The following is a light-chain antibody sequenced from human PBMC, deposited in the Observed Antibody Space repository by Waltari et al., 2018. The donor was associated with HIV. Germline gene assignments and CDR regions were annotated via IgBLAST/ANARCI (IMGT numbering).Light chain of an antibody. CDR2: GNT. V-gene: IGLV1-40*01. J-gene: IGLJ3*02. Sequence: QSVLTQPPSVSGAPGQRVPISCTGSTPNIGAGYDVHWYHQVPGTAPKLLIFGNTNRPSGVPDRISGSKSGTSASLAISGLRAEDEAYYYCQSYDSSLSGSWVFGGGTKLTVL. CDR3: QSYDSSLSGSWV. CDR1: TPNIGAGYD.